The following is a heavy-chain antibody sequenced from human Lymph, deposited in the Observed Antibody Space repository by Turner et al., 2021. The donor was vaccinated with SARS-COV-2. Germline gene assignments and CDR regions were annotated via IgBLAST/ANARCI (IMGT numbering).Heavy chain of an antibody. J-gene: IGHJ6*02. CDR2: IYYSGST. CDR1: GGSISSYF. D-gene: IGHD4-17*01. V-gene: IGHV4-59*13. Sequence: QVQLQESGPGLVKPSETLSLTFTVSGGSISSYFWSWIRQPPGKGLEWIAYIYYSGSTNYNPSLKSRVTISVDTSKNQFSLRLSSVTAADTAVYYCARDRTSYGDYWAGYYYGMDVWGQGTTVTVSS. CDR3: ARDRTSYGDYWAGYYYGMDV.